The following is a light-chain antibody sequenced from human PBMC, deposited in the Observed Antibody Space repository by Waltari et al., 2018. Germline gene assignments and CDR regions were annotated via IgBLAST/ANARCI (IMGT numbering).Light chain of an antibody. CDR1: QSISIF. CDR2: DAF. Sequence: DILMTQSPSSLSASVGDRITITCRAGQSISIFLNWYHQKPGKAPKLLISDAFTLQSGVPARFRGSGSGTDFTLTIISLQPDDFGNYYCQQSYKLPPTFGLGTKVEI. CDR3: QQSYKLPPT. V-gene: IGKV1-39*01. J-gene: IGKJ1*01.